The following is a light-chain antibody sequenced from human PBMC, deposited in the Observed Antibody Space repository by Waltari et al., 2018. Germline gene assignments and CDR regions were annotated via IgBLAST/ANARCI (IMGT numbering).Light chain of an antibody. V-gene: IGLV2-14*01. Sequence: QSALTQPSSVSGSPGQSIPISCTGTSSAVGGYNYVSWYQQHPGKAPKLMIYDVSNRPSGVSNRFSGSKSGNTASLTISGLQAEDEADYYCSSYTSTDVVFGGGTKLTVL. J-gene: IGLJ2*01. CDR1: SSAVGGYNY. CDR2: DVS. CDR3: SSYTSTDVV.